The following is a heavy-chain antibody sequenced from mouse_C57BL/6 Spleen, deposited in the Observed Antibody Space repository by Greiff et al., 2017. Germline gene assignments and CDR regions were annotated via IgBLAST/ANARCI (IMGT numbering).Heavy chain of an antibody. CDR2: INPNNGGT. V-gene: IGHV1-26*01. CDR1: GYTFTDYY. Sequence: EVQLQQSGPGLVKPGASVKISCKASGYTFTDYYMNWVKQSHGKSLEWIGDINPNNGGTSYNQKFKGKATLTVDKSSSTAYMELRSLTSEDSAVYYCARDDYEGFAYWGQGTLVTVSA. J-gene: IGHJ3*01. D-gene: IGHD2-4*01. CDR3: ARDDYEGFAY.